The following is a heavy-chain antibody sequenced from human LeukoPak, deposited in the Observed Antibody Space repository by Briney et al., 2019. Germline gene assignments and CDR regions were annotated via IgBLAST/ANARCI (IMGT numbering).Heavy chain of an antibody. CDR2: ISGSGDST. Sequence: GRSLRPSCTASGFTFSSYAMSWVRQAPGKGLEWVSAISGSGDSTYYGDSVKGRFTISRDNSRHTLYLQMDSLRAEDTAVYYCAKVWADYDFWSAYYWYFDLWGRGTLVTVSS. V-gene: IGHV3-23*01. CDR1: GFTFSSYA. CDR3: AKVWADYDFWSAYYWYFDL. D-gene: IGHD3-3*01. J-gene: IGHJ2*01.